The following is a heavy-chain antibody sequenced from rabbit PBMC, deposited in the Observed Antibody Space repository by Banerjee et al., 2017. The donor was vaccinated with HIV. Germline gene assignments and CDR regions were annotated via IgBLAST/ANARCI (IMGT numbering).Heavy chain of an antibody. CDR2: IYTGSGST. D-gene: IGHD7-1*01. CDR1: GFSFSSSNY. V-gene: IGHV1S45*01. CDR3: ARAPYSSYSAYKYYFAL. Sequence: QEQLVESGGGLVQPEGSLTLTCTASGFSFSSSNYMCWVRQAPGKGLEWIGCIYTGSGSTYYASWAKGRFTITKTSSTTVTLQMTSLTAADTATYFCARAPYSSYSAYKYYFALWGQGTLVTVS. J-gene: IGHJ4*01.